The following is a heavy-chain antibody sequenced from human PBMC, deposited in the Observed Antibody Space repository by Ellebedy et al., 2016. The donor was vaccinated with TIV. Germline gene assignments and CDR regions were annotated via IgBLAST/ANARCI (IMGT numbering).Heavy chain of an antibody. D-gene: IGHD2-2*01. CDR2: IWYDGSNK. J-gene: IGHJ6*02. CDR1: GFTFSSYG. V-gene: IGHV3-33*01. CDR3: AREGCSSTSCYYYYGMDV. Sequence: GESLKISXAASGFTFSSYGMHWVRQAPGKGLEWVAVIWYDGSNKYYADSVKGRFTISRDNAKNTLYLQMNSLRAEDTAVYYCAREGCSSTSCYYYYGMDVWGQGTTVTVSS.